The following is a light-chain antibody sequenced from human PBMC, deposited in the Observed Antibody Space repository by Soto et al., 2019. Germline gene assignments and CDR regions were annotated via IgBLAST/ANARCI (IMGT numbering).Light chain of an antibody. CDR3: QQANIFPIT. CDR2: GAS. CDR1: QDVGKW. V-gene: IGKV1-12*01. J-gene: IGKJ5*01. Sequence: DIQVTQTPYSVSASVGDRFTVTCRASQDVGKWLAWYQQKPGKAPTLLIHGASSLQSGVPSRYSGSGSGTDFTLTISSLQPEDFATYYCQQANIFPITFGQGTRLEIK.